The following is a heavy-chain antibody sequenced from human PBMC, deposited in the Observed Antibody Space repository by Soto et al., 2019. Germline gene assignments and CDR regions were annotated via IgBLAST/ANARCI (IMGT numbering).Heavy chain of an antibody. Sequence: QGQLLQSGAEVKAPGASVKISCKASRSSFTAHNIHWVRKTPGQGLQHLGGLKSDNGGSYSAPKFQGRVVMTGERSTSTAYLELTGLQSDDKAVYFCARDLCPLGWGSPCPTFGMDVWGQGTSVTVSS. CDR1: RSSFTAHN. CDR2: LKSDNGGS. V-gene: IGHV1-2*02. J-gene: IGHJ6*02. CDR3: ARDLCPLGWGSPCPTFGMDV. D-gene: IGHD3-16*01.